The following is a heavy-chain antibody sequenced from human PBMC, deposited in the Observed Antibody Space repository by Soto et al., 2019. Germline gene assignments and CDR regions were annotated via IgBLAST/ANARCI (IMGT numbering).Heavy chain of an antibody. D-gene: IGHD3-10*01. J-gene: IGHJ4*02. V-gene: IGHV5-51*01. CDR1: GYPFTAYW. CDR2: IYPGDSET. Sequence: GESLKISCKGSGYPFTAYWIGWVRQMPGKGLEWMGIIYPGDSETRYSPSFQGQVTMSADRSISAAYLQWSSLEASDTAIYYCARQRGSIGFGDLGVYFVYSGQGTPLTVSS. CDR3: ARQRGSIGFGDLGVYFVY.